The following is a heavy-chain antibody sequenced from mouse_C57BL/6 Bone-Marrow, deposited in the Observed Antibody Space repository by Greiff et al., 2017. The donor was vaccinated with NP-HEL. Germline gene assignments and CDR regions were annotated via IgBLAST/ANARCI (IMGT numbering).Heavy chain of an antibody. CDR2: IYPRDGST. J-gene: IGHJ2*01. Sequence: VKLQESDAELVKPGASVKISCKVSGYTFTDHTIHWMKQRPEQGLEWIGYIYPRDGSTKYNEKFKGKATLTADKSSSTAYMQLNSLTSEDSAVYFCARDRGLRLFIDYWGQGTTLTVSS. CDR1: GYTFTDHT. V-gene: IGHV1-78*01. CDR3: ARDRGLRLFIDY. D-gene: IGHD2-4*01.